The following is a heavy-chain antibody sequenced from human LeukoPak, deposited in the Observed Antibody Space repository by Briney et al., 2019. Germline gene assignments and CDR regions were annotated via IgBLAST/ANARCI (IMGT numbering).Heavy chain of an antibody. V-gene: IGHV4-34*01. D-gene: IGHD3-10*01. CDR1: GGSFNGYY. CDR2: INHSGST. Sequence: SETLSLTCAVYGGSFNGYYWSWIRQPPGKGLEWIGEINHSGSTNYNPSLKSRVTISVDTSKNQFSLKLSSVTAADTAVYYCARSFGELLADYWGQGTLVTVSS. J-gene: IGHJ4*02. CDR3: ARSFGELLADY.